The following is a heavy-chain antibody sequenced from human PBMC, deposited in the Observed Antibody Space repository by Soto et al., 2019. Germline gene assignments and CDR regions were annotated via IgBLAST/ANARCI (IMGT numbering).Heavy chain of an antibody. CDR1: GGSISDISYN. CDR3: ARQSGYSHGYFDL. Sequence: QLQLQESGPGLVKPSETLPLTCTVSGGSISDISYNWGWIRQPPGKGLEWIGNIYYSGSTYYNPSLKRRVTISVDTSKNQFSLRLSSVTATDTAVYYCARQSGYSHGYFDLWGRGTLVTVSS. J-gene: IGHJ2*01. V-gene: IGHV4-39*01. CDR2: IYYSGST. D-gene: IGHD5-18*01.